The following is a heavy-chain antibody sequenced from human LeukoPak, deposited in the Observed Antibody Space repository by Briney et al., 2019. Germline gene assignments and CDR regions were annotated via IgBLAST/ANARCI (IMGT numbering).Heavy chain of an antibody. CDR2: ISTGSSYI. Sequence: PGGSLRLSCAASGFTFSNYEMNWVRQAPGKGLEWVSSISTGSSYIKYADLVRGRFTVSRDNAKNSLFLRMDSLRAEDTAVYYCARDHGYCSGGSCYNYYYGMDVWGQGTTVTVSS. J-gene: IGHJ6*02. CDR3: ARDHGYCSGGSCYNYYYGMDV. D-gene: IGHD2-15*01. V-gene: IGHV3-21*01. CDR1: GFTFSNYE.